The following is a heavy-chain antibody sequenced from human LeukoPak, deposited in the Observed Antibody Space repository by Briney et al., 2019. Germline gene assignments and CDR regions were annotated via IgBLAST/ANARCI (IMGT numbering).Heavy chain of an antibody. CDR1: GFTFSSYA. Sequence: GRSLRLSCAASGFTFSSYAMHWVRQAPGKGLEWVAVISYDGSNKYYADSVKGRFTISRDNSKNTLYLQMNSLRAEDTAVYYCAKDRGYSLWYFDLWGRGTLVTVSS. CDR2: ISYDGSNK. V-gene: IGHV3-30-3*01. CDR3: AKDRGYSLWYFDL. D-gene: IGHD3-22*01. J-gene: IGHJ2*01.